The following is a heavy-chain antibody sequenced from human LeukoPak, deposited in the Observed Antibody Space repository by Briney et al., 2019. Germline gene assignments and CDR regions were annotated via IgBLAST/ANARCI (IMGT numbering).Heavy chain of an antibody. J-gene: IGHJ4*02. CDR2: IWYDGSNK. V-gene: IGHV3-33*06. CDR3: AKFSAAALVPPDY. CDR1: GFTFSSYG. D-gene: IGHD6-13*01. Sequence: GGSLRLSCAASGFTFSSYGMHWVRQAPGKGLEWVAVIWYDGSNKYYADSVKGRFTISRDNSKNTLSLQMNSLRAEDTAVYYCAKFSAAALVPPDYWGQGTLVTVSS.